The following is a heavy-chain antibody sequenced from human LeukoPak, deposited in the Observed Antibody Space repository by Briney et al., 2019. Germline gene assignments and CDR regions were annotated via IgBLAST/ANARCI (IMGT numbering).Heavy chain of an antibody. V-gene: IGHV3-53*01. Sequence: GGSLRLSCAASGFAVSTNYMSWVRQAPGKGLEWVSVIYSGGTTFYADSVKGRFTISRDNSNNTLNLQMNSLRADDTAVYYCTKLKGWYGEGFFDYWGQGTLVTVSS. CDR2: IYSGGTT. CDR1: GFAVSTNY. D-gene: IGHD3-10*01. J-gene: IGHJ4*02. CDR3: TKLKGWYGEGFFDY.